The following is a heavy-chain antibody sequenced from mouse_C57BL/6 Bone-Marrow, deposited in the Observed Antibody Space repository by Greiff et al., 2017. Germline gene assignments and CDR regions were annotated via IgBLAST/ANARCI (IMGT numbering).Heavy chain of an antibody. CDR2: INPSSGYT. D-gene: IGHD1-1*01. Sequence: QVQLQQSGAELAKPGASVKLSCKASGYTFTSYWMHWVNQRPGQGLEWVGYINPSSGYTKYNQKFKDKATLTADKSSSTAYMQLSSLTYEDSAVYYCVSDYYGPGWGQVTTLTVSS. V-gene: IGHV1-7*01. CDR3: VSDYYGPG. J-gene: IGHJ2*01. CDR1: GYTFTSYW.